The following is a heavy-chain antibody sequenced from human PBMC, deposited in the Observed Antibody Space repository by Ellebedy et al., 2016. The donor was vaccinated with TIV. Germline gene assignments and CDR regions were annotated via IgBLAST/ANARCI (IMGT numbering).Heavy chain of an antibody. CDR1: GYTFSSYG. D-gene: IGHD3-3*01. CDR2: VSAYNGNT. Sequence: ASVKVSCKASGYTFSSYGFSWVRQAPGQGLEWMGWVSAYNGNTKYAQKLQDRVTMTTETSTTPAYMELRSLRSDDTAVYYCARAPRWYYDFWSGSAYVDYWGQGTLVTVSS. J-gene: IGHJ4*02. V-gene: IGHV1-18*01. CDR3: ARAPRWYYDFWSGSAYVDY.